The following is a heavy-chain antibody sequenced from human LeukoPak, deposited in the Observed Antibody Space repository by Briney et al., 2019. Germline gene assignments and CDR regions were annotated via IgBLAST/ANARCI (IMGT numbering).Heavy chain of an antibody. J-gene: IGHJ5*01. CDR3: AKNRDNWNDLDVFDY. V-gene: IGHV3-30*02. CDR2: IRYDGSNK. Sequence: GGSLRLSCAASGFTFSSYGMHWVRQAPGKGLEWVAFIRYDGSNKYYADSVKGRFTISRDNSKNTLYLQMNSLRAEDTAVYYCAKNRDNWNDLDVFDYAGPGKLVTVSS. D-gene: IGHD1-20*01. CDR1: GFTFSSYG.